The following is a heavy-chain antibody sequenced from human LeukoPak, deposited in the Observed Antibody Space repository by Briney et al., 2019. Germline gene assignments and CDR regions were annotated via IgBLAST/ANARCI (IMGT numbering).Heavy chain of an antibody. Sequence: ASVKVSCKASGYTFTSYGISWVRQAPGQGLEWMGWISAYNGNTNYAQKLQGRVTMTTDTSTSTAYMELRSLRSEDTAVYYCAGANYYGSGSYRNWFDPWGQGTLVTVSS. CDR1: GYTFTSYG. V-gene: IGHV1-18*01. J-gene: IGHJ5*02. CDR3: AGANYYGSGSYRNWFDP. D-gene: IGHD3-10*01. CDR2: ISAYNGNT.